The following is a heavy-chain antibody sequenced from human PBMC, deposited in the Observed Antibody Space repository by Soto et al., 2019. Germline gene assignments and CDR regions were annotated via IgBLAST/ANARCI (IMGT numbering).Heavy chain of an antibody. CDR3: ARGRGYCSGGSCARRERDAFDI. CDR1: GGSFSGYY. D-gene: IGHD2-15*01. V-gene: IGHV4-34*01. Sequence: PAETLSLTCAVYGGSFSGYYWSWIRQPPGKGLEWIGEINHSGSTNYNPSLKSRVTISVDTSKNQFSLKLSSVTAADTAVYYCARGRGYCSGGSCARRERDAFDIWGQGTMVTVSS. J-gene: IGHJ3*02. CDR2: INHSGST.